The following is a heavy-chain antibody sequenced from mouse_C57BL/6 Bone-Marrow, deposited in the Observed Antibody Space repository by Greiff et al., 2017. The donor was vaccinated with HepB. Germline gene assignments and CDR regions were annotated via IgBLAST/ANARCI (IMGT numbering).Heavy chain of an antibody. Sequence: EVMLVESGGGLVQPGGSMKLSCVASGFTFSNYWMNWVRQSPEKGLEWVAQIRLKSDNYATHYAESVKGRFTISRDDSKSSVYLQMNNLRAEDTGIYYCTGHYGSPYAMDYWGQGTSVTVSS. V-gene: IGHV6-3*01. CDR2: IRLKSDNYAT. CDR3: TGHYGSPYAMDY. J-gene: IGHJ4*01. CDR1: GFTFSNYW. D-gene: IGHD1-1*01.